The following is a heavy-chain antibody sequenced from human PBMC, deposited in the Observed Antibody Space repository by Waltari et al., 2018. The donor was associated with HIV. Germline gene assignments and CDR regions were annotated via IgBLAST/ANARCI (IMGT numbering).Heavy chain of an antibody. V-gene: IGHV3-11*05. Sequence: QVQLVESGGGLVEPGGSLRLSCAVSGPTFSDYYITWNRQAPGKGLEWVSYISTSSTYTKYADSVRGRFTISRDNTKNSLFLQMNSLRAEDTAVYYCARAYTGSYWAHYYYGMDVWGQGTTVTVSS. D-gene: IGHD1-26*01. J-gene: IGHJ6*02. CDR2: ISTSSTYT. CDR3: ARAYTGSYWAHYYYGMDV. CDR1: GPTFSDYY.